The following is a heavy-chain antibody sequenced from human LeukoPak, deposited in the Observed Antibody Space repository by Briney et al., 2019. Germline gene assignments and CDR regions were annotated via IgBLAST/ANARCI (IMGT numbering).Heavy chain of an antibody. CDR2: INPSGGSP. Sequence: ASVKVSCKASGYTFTNCYIHWVRQAPGQGLEWMGMINPSGGSPNYAQPFQGRVTMTRDTSTTTVYMELSSLRSEDTAAYYCASQPKYSSSLSWFDPWGQGTLVTVSS. CDR1: GYTFTNCY. V-gene: IGHV1-46*01. J-gene: IGHJ5*02. D-gene: IGHD6-13*01. CDR3: ASQPKYSSSLSWFDP.